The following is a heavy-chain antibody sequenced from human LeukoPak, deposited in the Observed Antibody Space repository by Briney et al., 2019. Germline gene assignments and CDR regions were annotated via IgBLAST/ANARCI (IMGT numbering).Heavy chain of an antibody. V-gene: IGHV3-30-3*01. Sequence: PGGSLRLSCSASGFTLTWHVMHWVRQAPGKGLEWVAVISYDGSNKYYADSVKGRFTISRDNSKNTLYLQMNSLRAEDTAVYYCARDRVFDYWGQGTLVTVSS. CDR1: GFTLTWHV. CDR3: ARDRVFDY. CDR2: ISYDGSNK. J-gene: IGHJ4*02.